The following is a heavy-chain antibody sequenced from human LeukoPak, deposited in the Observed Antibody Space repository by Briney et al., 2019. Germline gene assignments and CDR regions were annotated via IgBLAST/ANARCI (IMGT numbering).Heavy chain of an antibody. CDR2: ISGSGSNT. D-gene: IGHD2-2*01. CDR3: AKSIVVVPAAFDY. Sequence: PGGSLRLSGAASGFTFSSYAMSWVRQAPGKGLEWVSSISGSGSNTHYADSVKGRFTISRDNSKNTLYLQMNSLRAEDTAVYYCAKSIVVVPAAFDYWGQGTLVTVSS. CDR1: GFTFSSYA. V-gene: IGHV3-23*01. J-gene: IGHJ4*02.